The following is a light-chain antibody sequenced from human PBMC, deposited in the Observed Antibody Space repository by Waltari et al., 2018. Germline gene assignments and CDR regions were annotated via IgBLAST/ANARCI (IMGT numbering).Light chain of an antibody. CDR3: SSYAGSYTEV. Sequence: QSALTQPRSVSGSPGQSVTISCTGTSSDVGAYKYVYWYQQHPGRAPKLMIYDVSNRPSGVPDRFSGSKSGNTASLTISGLQAEDEADYYCSSYAGSYTEVFGGGTKVTVL. V-gene: IGLV2-11*01. CDR2: DVS. J-gene: IGLJ2*01. CDR1: SSDVGAYKY.